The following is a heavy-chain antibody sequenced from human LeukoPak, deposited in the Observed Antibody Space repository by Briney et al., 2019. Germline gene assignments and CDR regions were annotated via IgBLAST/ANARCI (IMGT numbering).Heavy chain of an antibody. CDR2: ISSSGSSI. CDR3: ARVLGYYDSSTYYSPWAFDI. Sequence: PGGSLRVSCAASGFTFSSYEMNWVRQAPGKGLEWVSYISSSGSSIYYADSVKGRFTISRDNAKNSLYLQMNSLRAEDTAVYYCARVLGYYDSSTYYSPWAFDIWGQGTMVTVSS. CDR1: GFTFSSYE. J-gene: IGHJ3*02. V-gene: IGHV3-48*03. D-gene: IGHD3-22*01.